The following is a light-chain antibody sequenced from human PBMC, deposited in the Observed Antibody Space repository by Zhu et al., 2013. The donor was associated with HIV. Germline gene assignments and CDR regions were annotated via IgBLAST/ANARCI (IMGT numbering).Light chain of an antibody. CDR3: TSYTGRSTLHVV. CDR2: EDT. J-gene: IGLJ2*01. V-gene: IGLV2-14*01. CDR1: SSDIGSYNY. Sequence: QSALTQPASVSGSPGQSITISCTGTSSDIGSYNYVSWFQQHPGKSPKLIIYEDTKRPSGVSNRFSGSKSGKTASLTISGLQAEDEADYYCTSYTGRSTLHVVFGGGTKLTVL.